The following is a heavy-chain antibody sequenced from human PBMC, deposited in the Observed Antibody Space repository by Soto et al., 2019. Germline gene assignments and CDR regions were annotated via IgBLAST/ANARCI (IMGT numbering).Heavy chain of an antibody. Sequence: QVQLVQSGAEVKKPGASVKVSCEASGYTFSSFDISWVRQASGQGLEWMGWVNPNSNETDYAQKFQGRVTMTGNTSIRTAYMELSSLRSDDTAVYYCERSGRRSGIDSWGQGTLVTVSS. J-gene: IGHJ4*02. CDR2: VNPNSNET. CDR1: GYTFSSFD. D-gene: IGHD1-26*01. CDR3: ERSGRRSGIDS. V-gene: IGHV1-8*02.